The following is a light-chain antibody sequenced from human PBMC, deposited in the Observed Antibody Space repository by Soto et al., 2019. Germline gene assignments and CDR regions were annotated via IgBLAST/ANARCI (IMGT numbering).Light chain of an antibody. CDR1: SSDVGGYNY. CDR3: SSYTISSTLGV. J-gene: IGLJ1*01. V-gene: IGLV2-14*01. Sequence: QSVLTQPASVSGSPGQSITISCTGTSSDVGGYNYVSWYQQHPGKAPKLMIYDVSNRPSGVSNRFSGSKSGNTASLTISGLQAEDEADYYCSSYTISSTLGVSGTGTKVTVL. CDR2: DVS.